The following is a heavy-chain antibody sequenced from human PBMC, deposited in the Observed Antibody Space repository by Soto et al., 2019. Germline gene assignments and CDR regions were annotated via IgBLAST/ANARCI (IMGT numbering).Heavy chain of an antibody. CDR1: GYTFSNYG. CDR3: SRFIMVGGWFDPNYYHGMDV. D-gene: IGHD6-19*01. V-gene: IGHV1-18*01. J-gene: IGHJ6*02. Sequence: QVQLVQSGAEVKKPGASVTVSCKTSGYTFSNYGINWVRQAPGQGLEWMGWISGYNGNTNYAQTVQGRVTMTPDTSPCTVYMELRSLKSDDTAIYYCSRFIMVGGWFDPNYYHGMDVWGPGTTVTVSS. CDR2: ISGYNGNT.